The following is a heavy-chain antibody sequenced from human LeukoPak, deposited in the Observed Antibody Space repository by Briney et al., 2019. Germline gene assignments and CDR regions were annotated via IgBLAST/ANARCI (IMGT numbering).Heavy chain of an antibody. Sequence: GGSLRLSCAASGFTFSSYGMSWVRQAPGKGLEWVSAISGSGGSTYYADSVKGRFTISRDNAKNSLYLQMNSLRAEDTAVYYCARRVNYDSSAQGWYFDLWGRGTLVTVSS. CDR2: ISGSGGST. J-gene: IGHJ2*01. V-gene: IGHV3-23*01. CDR1: GFTFSSYG. CDR3: ARRVNYDSSAQGWYFDL. D-gene: IGHD3-22*01.